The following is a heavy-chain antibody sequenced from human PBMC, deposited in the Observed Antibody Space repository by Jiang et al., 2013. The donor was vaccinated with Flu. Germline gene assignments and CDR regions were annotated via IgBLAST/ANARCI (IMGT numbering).Heavy chain of an antibody. J-gene: IGHJ4*02. CDR2: IYYSGST. CDR3: ARHLSNYDFWSGYKDLDFGGVDY. D-gene: IGHD3-3*01. Sequence: PGLVKPSETLSLTCTVSGGSISSSSYYWGWIRQPPGKGLEWIGSIYYSGSTYYNPSLKSRVTISVDTSKNQFSLKLSSVTAADTAVYYCARHLSNYDFWSGYKDLDFGGVDYWGQGTLVTVSS. CDR1: GGSISSSSYY. V-gene: IGHV4-39*01.